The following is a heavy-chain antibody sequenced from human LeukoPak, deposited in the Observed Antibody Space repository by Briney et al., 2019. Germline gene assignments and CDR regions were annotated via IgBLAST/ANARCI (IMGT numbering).Heavy chain of an antibody. Sequence: SETLSLTCAVPGYSISSGYYWGWIRQPPGKGLEWIGSIYHSGSTYYNPSLKSRVTISVDTSKNQFSLKLSSVTAADTAVYYCAILTIRGAFDIWGQGTMVTVSS. J-gene: IGHJ3*02. CDR1: GYSISSGYY. V-gene: IGHV4-38-2*01. D-gene: IGHD1/OR15-1a*01. CDR3: AILTIRGAFDI. CDR2: IYHSGST.